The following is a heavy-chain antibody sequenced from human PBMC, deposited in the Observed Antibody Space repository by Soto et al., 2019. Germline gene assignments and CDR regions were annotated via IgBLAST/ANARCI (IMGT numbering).Heavy chain of an antibody. D-gene: IGHD3-22*01. V-gene: IGHV3-11*01. CDR1: GFTFSDYY. CDR3: ARDLGYYASDGYFDY. CDR2: ISSSGNII. Sequence: TGGSLRLSCAGSGFTFSDYYMSWIRQAPGKGLEWVSYISSSGNIIYYADSVKGRFTISRDNAKNSLYLQMNSLRAEDTAVYYCARDLGYYASDGYFDYWGQGTLVTVSS. J-gene: IGHJ4*02.